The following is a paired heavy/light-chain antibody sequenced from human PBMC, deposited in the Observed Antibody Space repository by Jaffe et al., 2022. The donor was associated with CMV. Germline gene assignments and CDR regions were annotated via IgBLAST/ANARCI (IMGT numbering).Heavy chain of an antibody. CDR3: ARQPSYYYYMDV. CDR1: GGSISSSIYY. Sequence: QLQLQESGPGLVKPSETLSLTCTVSGGSISSSIYYWGWIRQPPGKGLEWIGNIYYSGSTYCNPSLQSRVTISVDTSKNQFSLKLSSVTAADTAVYYCARQPSYYYYMDVWGKGTTVTVSS. CDR2: IYYSGST. V-gene: IGHV4-39*01. J-gene: IGHJ6*03.
Light chain of an antibody. V-gene: IGLV3-1*01. CDR1: NLGDKY. Sequence: SYELTQPPSVSVSPGQTASITCSGDNLGDKYACWYQQKPGQSPVLVIYQDTKRPSGIPERFSGSNSGNTATLTISGTQAMDEADYYCQAWDRSTVVFGGGTKLTVL. J-gene: IGLJ2*01. CDR2: QDT. CDR3: QAWDRSTVV.